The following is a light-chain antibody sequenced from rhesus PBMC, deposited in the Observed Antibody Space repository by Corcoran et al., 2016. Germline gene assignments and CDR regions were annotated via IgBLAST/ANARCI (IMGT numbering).Light chain of an antibody. Sequence: DIVMTQTPLSLPVTPGEPASISCRSSQSLLHSDGKTFLDWYLQQPGQSPQLLISEVSNRASGVPDRLSGSGLGTDFTLKISRMEAEDVGIYYCMQGLQFPYTFGQGTKVEIK. CDR1: QSLLHSDGKTF. CDR2: EVS. J-gene: IGKJ2*01. V-gene: IGKV2-104*02. CDR3: MQGLQFPYT.